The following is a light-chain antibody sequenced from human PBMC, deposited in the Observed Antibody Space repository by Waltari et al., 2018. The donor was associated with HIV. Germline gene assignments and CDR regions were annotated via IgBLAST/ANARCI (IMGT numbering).Light chain of an antibody. V-gene: IGLV1-44*01. CDR1: SSNIESNT. Sequence: QSVLTQPSSASGTPGQRVAISCSGSSSNIESNTVNWYQQLPGTAPKLLGYSNNPRPSGVPDRISGSKSGTSASLAISGLQSEDEADYYCAAWDDSLNGWVFGGGTKLTVL. CDR3: AAWDDSLNGWV. J-gene: IGLJ3*02. CDR2: SNN.